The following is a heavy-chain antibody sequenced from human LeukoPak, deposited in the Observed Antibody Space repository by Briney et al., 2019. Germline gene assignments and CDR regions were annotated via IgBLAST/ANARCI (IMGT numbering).Heavy chain of an antibody. J-gene: IGHJ4*02. CDR2: IYYSGST. V-gene: IGHV4-59*01. Sequence: RTSETLSLTCTVSGGSISSYYWSWIRQPPGKGLEWIGYIYYSGSTNYNPSLKSRVTISVDTSKNQFSLKLSSVTAADTAVYYCARGPPYDFWSGYVLDYWGQGTLVTVSS. CDR3: ARGPPYDFWSGYVLDY. CDR1: GGSISSYY. D-gene: IGHD3-3*01.